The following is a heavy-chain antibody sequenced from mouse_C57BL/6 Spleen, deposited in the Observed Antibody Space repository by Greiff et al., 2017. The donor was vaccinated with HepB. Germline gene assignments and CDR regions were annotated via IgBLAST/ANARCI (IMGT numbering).Heavy chain of an antibody. CDR1: GYAFTNYL. Sequence: QVQLQQSGAELVRPGTSVKVSCKASGYAFTNYLIEWVKQRPGQGLEWIGVINPGSGGTNYNEKFKGKATLTADKSSSTAYMQLSSLTSEDSAVYFCARAHDYDASDSWGEGTTLTVSS. V-gene: IGHV1-54*01. J-gene: IGHJ2*01. CDR3: ARAHDYDASDS. D-gene: IGHD2-4*01. CDR2: INPGSGGT.